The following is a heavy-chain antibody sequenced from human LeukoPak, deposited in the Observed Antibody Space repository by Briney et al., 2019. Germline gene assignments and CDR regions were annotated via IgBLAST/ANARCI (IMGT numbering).Heavy chain of an antibody. Sequence: GESLKISCKGSGYSFINYWIAWVRQMPGKGLEWMGIIYPADSQTKYSPSFQGQVTISADQSINTAYLQWSSLKASDIAMYFCARLTGYFPGVHFDYCGQGTLVTVSS. CDR2: IYPADSQT. CDR1: GYSFINYW. CDR3: ARLTGYFPGVHFDY. D-gene: IGHD1-26*01. V-gene: IGHV5-51*01. J-gene: IGHJ4*02.